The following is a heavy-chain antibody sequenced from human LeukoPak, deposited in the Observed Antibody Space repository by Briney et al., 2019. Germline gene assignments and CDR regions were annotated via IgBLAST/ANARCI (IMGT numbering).Heavy chain of an antibody. Sequence: GWSLRLSCAASGFTVSSNYMSWVRQAPGKGLEWVSLIYNGGSTYYADSVKGRFTISRDNSKNTLYLQVNSLRAEDTAVYYCASAYTYGKVDYWGQGTLVTVSS. CDR3: ASAYTYGKVDY. CDR1: GFTVSSNY. J-gene: IGHJ4*02. V-gene: IGHV3-66*01. D-gene: IGHD5-18*01. CDR2: IYNGGST.